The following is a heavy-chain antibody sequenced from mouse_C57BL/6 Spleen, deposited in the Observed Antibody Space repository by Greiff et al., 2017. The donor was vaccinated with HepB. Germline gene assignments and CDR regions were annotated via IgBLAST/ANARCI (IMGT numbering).Heavy chain of an antibody. CDR3: AIVGATNWDVRYFDV. CDR1: GYTFTSYW. J-gene: IGHJ1*03. Sequence: VQLQQPGAELVKPGASVKVSCKASGYTFTSYWMHWVKQRPGQGLEWIGRIHPSDSDTNYNQKFKGKATLTEDKSSSTAYMQLSSLTSEDSAVYYCAIVGATNWDVRYFDVWGTGTTVTVSS. D-gene: IGHD4-1*01. CDR2: IHPSDSDT. V-gene: IGHV1-74*01.